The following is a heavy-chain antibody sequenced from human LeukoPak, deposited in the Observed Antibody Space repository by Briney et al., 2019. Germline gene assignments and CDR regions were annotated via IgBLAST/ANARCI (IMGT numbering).Heavy chain of an antibody. Sequence: ASVKVSCKASGYNFTAYYMHWVRQAPGQGLEWMGWINPNSGGTNYAQKFQGRVTMTRDTSITTAYMEMSRLRSDDTALYYCARSPHILTGENFDYWGQGTLVTVSS. CDR2: INPNSGGT. J-gene: IGHJ4*02. D-gene: IGHD3-9*01. CDR3: ARSPHILTGENFDY. V-gene: IGHV1-2*02. CDR1: GYNFTAYY.